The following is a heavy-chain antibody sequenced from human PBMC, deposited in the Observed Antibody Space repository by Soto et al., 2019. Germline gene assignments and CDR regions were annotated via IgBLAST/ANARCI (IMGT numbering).Heavy chain of an antibody. J-gene: IGHJ4*02. CDR2: IFYSGTT. CDR3: ARAGFSYGHLLF. Sequence: PSETLSLTWPVSGGSISSGDYYWNWLHQPPGKALEWIGYIFYSGTTNYSPSLKSRVAISIDTSKNQFSLSLTSVTAADTAVYYCARAGFSYGHLLFWGQGIRVTVSS. CDR1: GGSISSGDYY. D-gene: IGHD3-10*01. V-gene: IGHV4-30-4*01.